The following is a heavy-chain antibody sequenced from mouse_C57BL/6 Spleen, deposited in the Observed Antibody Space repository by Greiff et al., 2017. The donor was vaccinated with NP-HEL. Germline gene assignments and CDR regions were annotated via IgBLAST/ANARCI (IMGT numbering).Heavy chain of an antibody. CDR2: FYPGSGSI. V-gene: IGHV1-62-2*01. D-gene: IGHD2-4*01. Sequence: QVQLKQSGAELVKPGASVKLSCKASGYTFTEYTIHWVKQRSGQGLEWIGWFYPGSGSIKYNEKFKDKATWTADKSSSTVNMELSSLTSEDSAVYFCARHDGYDYAAPFAYWGQGTLVTVSA. CDR3: ARHDGYDYAAPFAY. J-gene: IGHJ3*01. CDR1: GYTFTEYT.